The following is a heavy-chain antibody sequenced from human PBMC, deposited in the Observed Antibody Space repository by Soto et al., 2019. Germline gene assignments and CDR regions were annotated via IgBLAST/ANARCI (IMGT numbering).Heavy chain of an antibody. CDR1: GFTFRCYI. CDR3: ARGDILGVRSFDY. V-gene: IGHV3-48*02. CDR2: ISSGSKTI. J-gene: IGHJ4*02. Sequence: GWSRRLSWGACGFTFRCYIVNVGGKAPGKGLEWVSYISSGSKTIYYAESVKGRFTVSRDNARNSQYLQMNSLRDEDTAVYYCARGDILGVRSFDYWGQGPLVTVSS. D-gene: IGHD3-9*01.